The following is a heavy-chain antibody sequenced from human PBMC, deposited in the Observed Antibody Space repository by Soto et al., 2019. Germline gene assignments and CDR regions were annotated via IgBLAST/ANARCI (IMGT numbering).Heavy chain of an antibody. CDR3: AKGAYGSGSYDS. CDR2: ITGSGDYT. CDR1: GFTFNNYA. V-gene: IGHV3-23*01. J-gene: IGHJ4*02. Sequence: GGSLRLSCAASGFTFNNYAMTWVRQAPGKGLQWVSSITGSGDYTYSTDSVQGRFTISRDNSKNTLYLQMNSLRAEDTAVYYCAKGAYGSGSYDSWGQGTLVTVSS. D-gene: IGHD3-10*01.